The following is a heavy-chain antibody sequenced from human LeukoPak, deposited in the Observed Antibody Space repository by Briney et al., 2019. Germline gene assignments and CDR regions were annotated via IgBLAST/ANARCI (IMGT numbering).Heavy chain of an antibody. J-gene: IGHJ4*02. D-gene: IGHD6-19*01. CDR3: AKTSGWYLGGYFDY. V-gene: IGHV3-23*01. CDR1: GFTFSSHA. Sequence: GASLRLSCVASGFTFSSHAMSWVRQAPGKGLEWVLGTTDSGGSTNYADSVKGRFTISRDNSKNTLYLQMSSLRAEDTAVYYCAKTSGWYLGGYFDYWGQGTLVTVSS. CDR2: TTDSGGST.